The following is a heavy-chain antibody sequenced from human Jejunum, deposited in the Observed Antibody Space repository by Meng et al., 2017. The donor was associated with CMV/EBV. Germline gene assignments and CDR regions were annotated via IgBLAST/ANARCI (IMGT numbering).Heavy chain of an antibody. Sequence: RPCAVFRGSFLIGKWWRGVRQPPEKGLEWIGQIYDSGSTTYNPSLKSRVTISLDESKNEFSLKLNSVTAADTAVYYCARNGYYSLDYWRQGALVTVSS. V-gene: IGHV4-4*02. CDR1: RGSFLIGKW. J-gene: IGHJ4*02. CDR3: ARNGYYSLDY. CDR2: IYDSGST. D-gene: IGHD3-22*01.